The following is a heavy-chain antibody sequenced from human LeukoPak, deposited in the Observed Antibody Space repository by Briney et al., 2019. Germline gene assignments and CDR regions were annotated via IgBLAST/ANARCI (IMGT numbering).Heavy chain of an antibody. D-gene: IGHD3-10*01. Sequence: GKSLRLSCAATGFTFSNYAIHWGRQAPGKGLEWVAFISDDGSRQHYADSVKGRFTISRDNSKNTLNLQMNSLRAEDTAVYYCVKDRTGTYTLDYWGQGTLVTVSS. CDR2: ISDDGSRQ. CDR3: VKDRTGTYTLDY. CDR1: GFTFSNYA. V-gene: IGHV3-30-3*01. J-gene: IGHJ4*02.